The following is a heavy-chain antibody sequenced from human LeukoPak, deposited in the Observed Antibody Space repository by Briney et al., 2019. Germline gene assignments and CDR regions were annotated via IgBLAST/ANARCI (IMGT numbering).Heavy chain of an antibody. Sequence: PGGSLRLSCAASGFTFSSYATSWVRQAPGKGLEWVSSISSSSSYIYYADSVKGRFTISRDNAKNSLYQQMNSLRAEDTAVYYCARDLGAMERAGPFDHWGQGTLVTVSS. V-gene: IGHV3-21*01. D-gene: IGHD6-13*01. CDR3: ARDLGAMERAGPFDH. CDR2: ISSSSSYI. CDR1: GFTFSSYA. J-gene: IGHJ4*02.